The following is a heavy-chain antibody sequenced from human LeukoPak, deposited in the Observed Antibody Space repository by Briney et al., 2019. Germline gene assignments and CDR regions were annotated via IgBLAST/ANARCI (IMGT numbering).Heavy chain of an antibody. CDR3: ARQEDGFDY. J-gene: IGHJ4*02. V-gene: IGHV4-59*02. CDR1: GGSVSSSY. D-gene: IGHD4-17*01. CDR2: IYYSGST. Sequence: PSETLSLTCTVSGGSVSSSYWSWIRQPPGKGLEWIAYIYYSGSTNYNPSLKSRVTISVDTSKNQFSLKLSSVTAADTAVYYCARQEDGFDYWGQGTLVTVSS.